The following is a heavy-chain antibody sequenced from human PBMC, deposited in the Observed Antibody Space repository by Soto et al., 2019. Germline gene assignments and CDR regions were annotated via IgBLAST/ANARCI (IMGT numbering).Heavy chain of an antibody. CDR3: ARALTQQLVRDHWFDP. V-gene: IGHV4-34*01. J-gene: IGHJ5*02. CDR1: GGSFSGYY. Sequence: SETLSLTCAVYGGSFSGYYWSWIRQPPGKGLEWIGEINHSGSTNYNPSLKSRVTISVDTSKNQFSLKLSSVTAADTAVYYCARALTQQLVRDHWFDPWGQGTLVTVSS. CDR2: INHSGST. D-gene: IGHD6-13*01.